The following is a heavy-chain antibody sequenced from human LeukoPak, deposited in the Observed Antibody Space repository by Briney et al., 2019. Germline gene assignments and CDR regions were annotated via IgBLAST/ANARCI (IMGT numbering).Heavy chain of an antibody. J-gene: IGHJ5*02. V-gene: IGHV1-18*01. D-gene: IGHD3-9*01. CDR3: ARVERNYDILTGYRNNWFDP. CDR2: ISAYNGNT. Sequence: GASVKVSCKASGYTFTSYGISWVRQAPGQGLEWMGWISAYNGNTNYAQKLQGRVTMTTDTSTSTAYMELRSLRSDDTAVYYCARVERNYDILTGYRNNWFDPWGQGTLVTVSS. CDR1: GYTFTSYG.